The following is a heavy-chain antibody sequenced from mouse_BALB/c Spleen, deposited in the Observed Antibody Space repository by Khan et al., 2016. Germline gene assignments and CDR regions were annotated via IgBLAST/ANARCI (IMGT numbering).Heavy chain of an antibody. J-gene: IGHJ3*01. CDR1: GFDFSRYW. V-gene: IGHV4-1*02. CDR2: INPDSSTI. Sequence: EVKLLESGGGLVQPGGSLKLSCAASGFDFSRYWMSWVRQAPGKGLEWIGEINPDSSTINYTPSLKDKFIISRDNAKNTLYLQMSKVRSEDTALYYCARPPLYYGYAWFAYWGQGTLVTVSA. CDR3: ARPPLYYGYAWFAY. D-gene: IGHD1-2*01.